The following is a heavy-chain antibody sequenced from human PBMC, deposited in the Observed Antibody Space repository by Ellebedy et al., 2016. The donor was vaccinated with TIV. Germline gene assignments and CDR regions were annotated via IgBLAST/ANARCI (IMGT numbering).Heavy chain of an antibody. Sequence: AASVKVSCKASDYTLTNYVVNWVRQAPGQGLEWMGWITVHNGDTNYAPNLQGRVTLTTDTSTSTAYMELRSLRSDDTAIYYCARDRGGNAWYFDDWGQGTLVTVSS. V-gene: IGHV1-18*01. D-gene: IGHD3-10*01. CDR2: ITVHNGDT. J-gene: IGHJ4*02. CDR1: DYTLTNYV. CDR3: ARDRGGNAWYFDD.